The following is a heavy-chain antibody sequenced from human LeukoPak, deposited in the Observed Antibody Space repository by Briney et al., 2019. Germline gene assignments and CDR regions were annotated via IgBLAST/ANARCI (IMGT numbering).Heavy chain of an antibody. CDR1: GFTFSNNW. Sequence: GGSLRLSCAASGFTFSNNWMHWVRQAPGKGLVWVSRINSDGRTTTYADSVKGRFTISRDNAKNSLYLQMNSLRAEDTAVYYCARDIEAAGLFLDYWGQGTLVTVSS. J-gene: IGHJ4*02. CDR2: INSDGRTT. V-gene: IGHV3-74*01. D-gene: IGHD6-13*01. CDR3: ARDIEAAGLFLDY.